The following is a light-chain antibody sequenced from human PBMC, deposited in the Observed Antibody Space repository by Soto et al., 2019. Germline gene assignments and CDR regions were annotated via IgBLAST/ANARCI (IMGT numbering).Light chain of an antibody. CDR1: QSISTH. Sequence: DIQMTQSPSSLSASVGDRVSITCRASQSISTHLSWYQQKPGKAPKLLIYAASSLQSWVPSRFTGSGSGTDFPLTISSLQPEDFATYYCQQSYTSSWTFGQGTKVEIK. V-gene: IGKV1-39*01. CDR2: AAS. J-gene: IGKJ1*01. CDR3: QQSYTSSWT.